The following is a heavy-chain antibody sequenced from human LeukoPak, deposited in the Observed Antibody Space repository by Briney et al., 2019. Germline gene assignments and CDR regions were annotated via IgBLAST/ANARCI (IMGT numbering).Heavy chain of an antibody. J-gene: IGHJ4*02. Sequence: ASETLSLTCTVSGGSISSSSYYWGWIRQPPGKGLEWIGSIYYSGSTYYNPSLKSRVTISVDTSKNQFSLKLSSVTAADTAVYYCARLPITMVRGVRWYFDYWGQGTLVTVSS. CDR1: GGSISSSSYY. V-gene: IGHV4-39*01. D-gene: IGHD3-10*01. CDR3: ARLPITMVRGVRWYFDY. CDR2: IYYSGST.